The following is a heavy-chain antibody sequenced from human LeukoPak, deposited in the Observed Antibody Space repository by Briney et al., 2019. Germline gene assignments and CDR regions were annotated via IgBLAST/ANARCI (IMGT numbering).Heavy chain of an antibody. CDR2: INPNSGGT. J-gene: IGHJ4*02. CDR1: GYTFTGDY. CDR3: ARSTVVGATTGDH. Sequence: ASVKVSCKASGYTFTGDYMHWVRQAPGQGLEWLGRINPNSGGTSYAQKFLGRVTMTRDTSISTAYMELTRLTSDDTAMYYCARSTVVGATTGDHWGQGTLVTVSS. D-gene: IGHD1-26*01. V-gene: IGHV1-2*06.